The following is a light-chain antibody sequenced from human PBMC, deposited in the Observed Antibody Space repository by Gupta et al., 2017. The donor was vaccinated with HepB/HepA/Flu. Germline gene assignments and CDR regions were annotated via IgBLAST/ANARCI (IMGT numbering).Light chain of an antibody. CDR2: SDN. V-gene: IGLV1-44*01. CDR1: SSNIGSNI. Sequence: QSVLTQPPSASGTPGQRVTISCSGSSSNIGSNIVNWYQQLPGTAPKLLIYSDNQRPSGVPDRFSGSESGTSASLAISGLQAEDEADYYCAAWDDSRNGFLFGPGTKVTVL. CDR3: AAWDDSRNGFL. J-gene: IGLJ1*01.